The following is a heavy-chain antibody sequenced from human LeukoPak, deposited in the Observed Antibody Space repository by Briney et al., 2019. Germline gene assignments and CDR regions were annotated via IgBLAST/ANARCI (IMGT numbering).Heavy chain of an antibody. CDR2: TSYDGNHK. Sequence: PGRSLRLSCVASGFTFSGYAMHWVRQAPGRGLEWVAFTSYDGNHKDYADFVRGRFTISRDNSKNTLYLQMNSLRPEDTAVYYCAKVKGFLQRNGYFQYWGQGTLVTVSS. D-gene: IGHD2/OR15-2a*01. CDR1: GFTFSGYA. J-gene: IGHJ1*01. V-gene: IGHV3-30*04. CDR3: AKVKGFLQRNGYFQY.